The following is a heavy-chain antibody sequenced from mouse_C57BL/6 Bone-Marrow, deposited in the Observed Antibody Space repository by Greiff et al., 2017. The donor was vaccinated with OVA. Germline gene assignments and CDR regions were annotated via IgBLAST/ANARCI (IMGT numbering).Heavy chain of an antibody. V-gene: IGHV7-1*01. CDR2: SRNKANDYTT. Sequence: EVNVVESGGGLVQSGRSLRLSCATSGFTFSDFYMEWVRQAPGKGLEWIAASRNKANDYTTEYSASVKGRFIVSRDTSQSILYLQMNALRAEDTAIYYCARDADYDEAWFAYWGQGTLVTVSA. D-gene: IGHD2-4*01. CDR3: ARDADYDEAWFAY. J-gene: IGHJ3*01. CDR1: GFTFSDFY.